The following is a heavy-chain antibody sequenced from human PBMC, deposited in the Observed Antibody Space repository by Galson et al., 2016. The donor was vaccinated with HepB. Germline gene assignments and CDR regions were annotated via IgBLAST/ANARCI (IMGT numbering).Heavy chain of an antibody. CDR1: GASISSSHW. V-gene: IGHV4-4*02. D-gene: IGHD3-3*01. CDR3: ARLDRVHEDFWFGSFQRGAFDI. CDR2: VFHTGIT. J-gene: IGHJ3*02. Sequence: SETLSLTCGVSGASISSSHWWSWVRQPPGKGLEWIGDVFHTGITNYNPSLKSRLSISVDKSKNQFTLRVGSVTAADTAFYFCARLDRVHEDFWFGSFQRGAFDIWGQGTLVTVSS.